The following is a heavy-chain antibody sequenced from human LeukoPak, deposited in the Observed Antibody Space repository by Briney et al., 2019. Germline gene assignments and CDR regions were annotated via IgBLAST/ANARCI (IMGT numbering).Heavy chain of an antibody. CDR3: AKGTYYDFWSGTGH. CDR1: GFTFSSYA. J-gene: IGHJ4*02. Sequence: PGGSLRVSCAASGFTFSSYAMSWVRQAPGNGLEWVSAISGSGGSTYYADSVKGRFTISRDNSKNTLYLQMNSLRAEDTAVYYCAKGTYYDFWSGTGHWGQGTLVTVSS. D-gene: IGHD3-3*01. V-gene: IGHV3-23*01. CDR2: ISGSGGST.